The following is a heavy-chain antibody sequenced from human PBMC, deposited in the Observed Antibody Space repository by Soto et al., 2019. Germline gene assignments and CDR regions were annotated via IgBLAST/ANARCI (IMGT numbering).Heavy chain of an antibody. Sequence: PSQTLSLTCAISGDSVSSNSAAWNWIRQSPSRGLDWLGRTYYRSKWYNDYAVSVKSRITINPDTSKNQFSLQLNSVTPEDTAVYYCARNLDFWSGKTTEPYYYYRMEVWGQGTTETVSS. D-gene: IGHD3-3*01. CDR2: TYYRSKWYN. J-gene: IGHJ6*01. CDR1: GDSVSSNSAA. CDR3: ARNLDFWSGKTTEPYYYYRMEV. V-gene: IGHV6-1*01.